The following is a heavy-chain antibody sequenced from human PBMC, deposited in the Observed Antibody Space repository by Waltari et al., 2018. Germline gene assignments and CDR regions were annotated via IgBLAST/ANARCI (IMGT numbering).Heavy chain of an antibody. CDR2: IYSGGST. D-gene: IGHD3-3*01. Sequence: EVQLLESGGGLVQPGGSLRLSCAASGLTFSSYAMSWVRQAPGKGLEWFSVIYSGGSTYYADSVKGRFTISRDNSKNTLYLQMNSLRAEDTAVYYCAKVVRFLEWSDAFDIWGQGTMVTVSS. J-gene: IGHJ3*02. CDR3: AKVVRFLEWSDAFDI. CDR1: GLTFSSYA. V-gene: IGHV3-23*03.